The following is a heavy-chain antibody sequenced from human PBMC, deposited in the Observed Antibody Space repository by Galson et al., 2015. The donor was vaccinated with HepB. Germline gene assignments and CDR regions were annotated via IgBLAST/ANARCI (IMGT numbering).Heavy chain of an antibody. CDR3: ARGGDGYDFWSGYGFDP. V-gene: IGHV4-61*02. D-gene: IGHD3-3*01. CDR2: IYTSGST. CDR1: GGSISSGSYY. Sequence: TLSLTCTVSGGSISSGSYYWSWIRQPAGKGLEWIGRIYTSGSTNYNPSFKSRVTMSVDMSKNQFSLKLSSVTAADTAVYYCARGGDGYDFWSGYGFDPWGQGTLVTVSS. J-gene: IGHJ5*02.